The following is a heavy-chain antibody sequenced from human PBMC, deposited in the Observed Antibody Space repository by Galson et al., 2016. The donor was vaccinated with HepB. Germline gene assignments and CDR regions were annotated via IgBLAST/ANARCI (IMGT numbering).Heavy chain of an antibody. CDR3: ARDSFTIFGVTPNWFDP. Sequence: SLRLSCAASGFTFSRYGMHWVRQAPGKGLEWVAVILYDGSKKYYADSVNGRFTISRDNSKNTLYLKMNSLRAEDTAVYYCARDSFTIFGVTPNWFDPWGQGTLVTVSS. V-gene: IGHV3-33*01. CDR2: ILYDGSKK. D-gene: IGHD3-3*01. J-gene: IGHJ5*02. CDR1: GFTFSRYG.